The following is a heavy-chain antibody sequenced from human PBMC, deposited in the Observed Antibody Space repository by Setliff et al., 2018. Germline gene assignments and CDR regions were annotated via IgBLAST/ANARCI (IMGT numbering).Heavy chain of an antibody. CDR2: MYYIGSY. J-gene: IGHJ5*02. Sequence: SETLSLTCSVSGDSITRSGYYWGWVRQSPGRGLEWIGNMYYIGSYDYNPSLKSRVTISLDTTKNQFSLKLTSVTAADTAVYYCARSYHLVLTNWFDAWGQGIRVTVSS. D-gene: IGHD1-26*01. CDR1: GDSITRSGYY. V-gene: IGHV4-39*07. CDR3: ARSYHLVLTNWFDA.